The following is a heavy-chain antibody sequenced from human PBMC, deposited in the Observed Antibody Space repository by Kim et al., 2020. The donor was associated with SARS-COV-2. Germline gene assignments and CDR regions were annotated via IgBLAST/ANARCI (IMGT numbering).Heavy chain of an antibody. Sequence: GGSLRLSCAASGFTFSSYAMHWVRQAPGKGLEWVAVISYDGSNKYYADSVKGRFTISRDNSKNTLYLQMNSLRAEDTAVYYCAREDEWLKYFDYWGQGTL. CDR1: GFTFSSYA. J-gene: IGHJ4*02. CDR3: AREDEWLKYFDY. V-gene: IGHV3-30-3*01. CDR2: ISYDGSNK. D-gene: IGHD5-12*01.